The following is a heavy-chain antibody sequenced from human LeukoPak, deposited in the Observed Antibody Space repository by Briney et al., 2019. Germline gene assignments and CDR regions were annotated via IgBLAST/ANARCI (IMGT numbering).Heavy chain of an antibody. D-gene: IGHD3-22*01. CDR2: ISGSGGST. CDR3: ARRRPGYYYDSSGSSAPDFDY. V-gene: IGHV3-23*01. J-gene: IGHJ4*02. Sequence: GGSLRLSCAASGFTFSSYAMSWVRLAPGKGLEWVSAISGSGGSTYYADSVKGRFTISRDNSKNTLYLQMNSLRAEDTAVYYCARRRPGYYYDSSGSSAPDFDYWGQGTLVTVSS. CDR1: GFTFSSYA.